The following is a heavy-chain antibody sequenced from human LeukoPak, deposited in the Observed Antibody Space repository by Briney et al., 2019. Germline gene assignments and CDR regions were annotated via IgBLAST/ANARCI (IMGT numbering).Heavy chain of an antibody. Sequence: PGRSLRLSCAASGFSFTNAWMNWIRQVPGKGLEWVGRIKRKRDGGTIDYAAPVKGRFTISRDDSRNTLYLQMNSLKTEDTAVYYCATDGSFIIVRGLVDSWGQGTLVTVSS. CDR2: IKRKRDGGTI. V-gene: IGHV3-15*01. CDR1: GFSFTNAW. CDR3: ATDGSFIIVRGLVDS. J-gene: IGHJ4*02. D-gene: IGHD3-10*01.